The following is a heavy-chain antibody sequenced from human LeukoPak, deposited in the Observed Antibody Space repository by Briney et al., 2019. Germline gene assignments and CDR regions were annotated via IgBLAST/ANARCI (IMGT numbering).Heavy chain of an antibody. CDR2: ISGSGGST. Sequence: GGSLRLSCAASGFTFSSYAMSWVRQAPGKGLEWVSAISGSGGSTYYADSVKGRFTISRDNSKNTLYLQMNSLRAEDTAVYCCAKLGEIAVAGTVFDYWGQGTLVTVSS. CDR1: GFTFSSYA. CDR3: AKLGEIAVAGTVFDY. D-gene: IGHD6-19*01. V-gene: IGHV3-23*01. J-gene: IGHJ4*02.